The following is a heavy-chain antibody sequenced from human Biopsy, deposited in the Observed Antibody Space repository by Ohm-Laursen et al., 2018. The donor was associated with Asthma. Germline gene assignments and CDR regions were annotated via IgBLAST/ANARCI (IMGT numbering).Heavy chain of an antibody. J-gene: IGHJ6*02. Sequence: SDTLSLTCTVSGGSISSYYWSWIRQPPGKGLEWIGYIYYSGSTNYNPSLKSRVTISVDTSKNQFSLKLSSVTAADTAVYYCASGGIAVAGPSHYYYYYGMDVWGQGTTVTVS. V-gene: IGHV4-59*07. CDR2: IYYSGST. D-gene: IGHD6-19*01. CDR3: ASGGIAVAGPSHYYYYYGMDV. CDR1: GGSISSYY.